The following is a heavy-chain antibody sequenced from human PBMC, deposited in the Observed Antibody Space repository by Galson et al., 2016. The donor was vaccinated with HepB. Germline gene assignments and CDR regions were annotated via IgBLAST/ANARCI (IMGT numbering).Heavy chain of an antibody. J-gene: IGHJ4*02. V-gene: IGHV3-30*18. Sequence: SLRLSCAASGFTFSSYGMHWVRQAPGKGPEWVAVITYDGLTKYYADSVKGRFTISRENSKNTLYLQMNSLTGEDTALYYCAKDLEYDEYLFDYWGQGTLVTVSS. D-gene: IGHD3-3*01. CDR2: ITYDGLTK. CDR1: GFTFSSYG. CDR3: AKDLEYDEYLFDY.